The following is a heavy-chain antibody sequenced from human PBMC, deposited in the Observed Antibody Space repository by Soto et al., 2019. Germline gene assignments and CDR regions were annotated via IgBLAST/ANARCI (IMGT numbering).Heavy chain of an antibody. J-gene: IGHJ4*02. CDR3: ASHRAGIGNSGYGY. Sequence: QVQLVQSGAEVKKPGASVKVSCQASGYTFTSYGISWVRQAPGQGLEWMGWISAYNGNTNYAQKLQGRVTMTTDTSTSTAYMELRSLRSDDTAVYYCASHRAGIGNSGYGYWGQGTLVTVSS. CDR2: ISAYNGNT. D-gene: IGHD5-12*01. V-gene: IGHV1-18*01. CDR1: GYTFTSYG.